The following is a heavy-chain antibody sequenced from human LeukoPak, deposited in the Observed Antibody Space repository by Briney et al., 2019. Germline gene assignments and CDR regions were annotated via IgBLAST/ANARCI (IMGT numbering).Heavy chain of an antibody. D-gene: IGHD3-22*01. CDR3: ARDLIVVVTESYFDY. CDR2: IIPIFGTA. J-gene: IGHJ4*02. Sequence: SVKVSCKASGGTFSSYAISWVRQAPGQGLEWMGRIIPIFGTANYAQKFQGRVTMTTDESTSTAYMELSSLRSEDTAVYYCARDLIVVVTESYFDYWGQGTLVTASS. V-gene: IGHV1-69*05. CDR1: GGTFSSYA.